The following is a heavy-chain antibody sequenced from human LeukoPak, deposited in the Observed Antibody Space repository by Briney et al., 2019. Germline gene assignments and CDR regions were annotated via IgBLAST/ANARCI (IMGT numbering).Heavy chain of an antibody. CDR1: GGSLSINY. CDR2: IYSSGST. Sequence: SETLSLTCTVSGGSLSINYWSWIRQPAGKGLEWIGRIYSSGSTNYNPSLKSRVTMSVDTSKNQFSLKLTSATAADTAVYYCARAGRGVTAIDYWGQGTLATVSS. CDR3: ARAGRGVTAIDY. D-gene: IGHD2-21*02. V-gene: IGHV4-4*07. J-gene: IGHJ4*02.